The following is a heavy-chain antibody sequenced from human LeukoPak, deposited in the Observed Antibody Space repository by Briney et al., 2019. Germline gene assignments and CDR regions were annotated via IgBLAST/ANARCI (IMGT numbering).Heavy chain of an antibody. CDR2: ISGSGGST. D-gene: IGHD3-22*01. Sequence: GGSLRLSCAASGFTFSSYAMSWVRQAPGKGLEWVSAISGSGGSTYYADSVKGRFTISRDNSKNTLYLQMNSLRAEDTAVYYCTTDRNYYDSSGYGYWGQGTLVTVSS. CDR3: TTDRNYYDSSGYGY. V-gene: IGHV3-23*01. J-gene: IGHJ4*02. CDR1: GFTFSSYA.